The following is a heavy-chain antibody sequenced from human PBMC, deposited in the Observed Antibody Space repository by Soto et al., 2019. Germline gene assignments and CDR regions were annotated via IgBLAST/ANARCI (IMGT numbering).Heavy chain of an antibody. CDR2: ISGSGGST. J-gene: IGHJ4*02. CDR1: GFTFSSYA. D-gene: IGHD3-3*01. Sequence: GGSLRLSCAASGFTFSSYAMSWVRQAPGKGLEWVSAISGSGGSTYYADSVKGRFTISRDNSKKTLYLQMNSLRAEDTAVYYCAKDAVAIFGVVIIEGDYWGQGTLVTVSS. V-gene: IGHV3-23*01. CDR3: AKDAVAIFGVVIIEGDY.